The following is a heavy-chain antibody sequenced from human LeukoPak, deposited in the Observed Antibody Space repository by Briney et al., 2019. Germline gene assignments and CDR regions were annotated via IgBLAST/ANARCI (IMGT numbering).Heavy chain of an antibody. CDR3: ANEEGPGY. CDR2: INPYTDGT. J-gene: IGHJ4*02. CDR1: GYTFTTYY. V-gene: IGHV1-2*02. Sequence: ASVKVPCKASGYTFTTYYIHWVRQAPGQGLEWMGWINPYTDGTNYAHKFQGRVTMTSDSSISTAYMELSRLRSDDTAVYYCANEEGPGYWGQGTLVTVSS.